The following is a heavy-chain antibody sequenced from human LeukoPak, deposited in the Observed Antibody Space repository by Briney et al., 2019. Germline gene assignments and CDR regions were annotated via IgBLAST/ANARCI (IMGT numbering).Heavy chain of an antibody. D-gene: IGHD2-15*01. CDR1: GFTVSRNY. Sequence: PGGSLRLSCAASGFTVSRNYMSWVRQAPGKGLEWVSVIYSGGSTYYADSVKGRFTISRDNSKNTLYLQMNSLRAEDTAVYYCARGYCSGGSCYYGMDVWGQGTTVTVSS. CDR3: ARGYCSGGSCYYGMDV. V-gene: IGHV3-66*01. J-gene: IGHJ6*02. CDR2: IYSGGST.